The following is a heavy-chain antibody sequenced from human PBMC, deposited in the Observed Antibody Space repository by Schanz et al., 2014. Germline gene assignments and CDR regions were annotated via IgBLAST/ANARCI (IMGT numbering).Heavy chain of an antibody. D-gene: IGHD2-15*01. CDR3: AKARRKSNCSGGRCFHYSYYGMDV. CDR1: GFTFSSYA. J-gene: IGHJ6*02. CDR2: ISASGGST. Sequence: EGQLLESGGGLIQPGGSLRLSCAASGFTFSSYAMSWVRQAPGKGLEWVSTISASGGSTYYADSVKGRFTISRDNSKNILYLQMNSLRAEDTAVDYCAKARRKSNCSGGRCFHYSYYGMDVWGQGTTVTVSS. V-gene: IGHV3-23*01.